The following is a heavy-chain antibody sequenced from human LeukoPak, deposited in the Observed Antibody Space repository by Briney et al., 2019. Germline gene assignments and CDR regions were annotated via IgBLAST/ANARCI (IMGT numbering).Heavy chain of an antibody. CDR2: ITPIFGTA. V-gene: IGHV1-69*01. CDR3: ARDAAIYEGSGSYYLW. J-gene: IGHJ4*02. Sequence: ASVKVSCKASGGTFSRYAISWVRQAPGQGLEWMGGITPIFGTANYAQKFQGRVTITADESTSTAYMELSGLRSEDTAVYFCARDAAIYEGSGSYYLWWGQGTLVTVSS. CDR1: GGTFSRYA. D-gene: IGHD3-22*01.